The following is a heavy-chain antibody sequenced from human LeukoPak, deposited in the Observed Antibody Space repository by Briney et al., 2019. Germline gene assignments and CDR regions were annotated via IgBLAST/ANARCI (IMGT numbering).Heavy chain of an antibody. CDR2: ISYDGSNK. CDR3: ARDKGGSGWYRDY. Sequence: GRSLRLSCAASGFTFSSYAMHWVRQAPGKGLEWVAVISYDGSNKYYADSVKGRFTISRDNAKNSLYLQMNSLRAEDTAVYYCARDKGGSGWYRDYWGQGTLVTVSS. J-gene: IGHJ4*02. V-gene: IGHV3-30-3*01. CDR1: GFTFSSYA. D-gene: IGHD6-19*01.